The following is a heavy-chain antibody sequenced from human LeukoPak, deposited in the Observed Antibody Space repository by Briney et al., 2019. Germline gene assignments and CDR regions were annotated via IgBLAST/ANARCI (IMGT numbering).Heavy chain of an antibody. CDR3: ARDPGDMVRGVSTLDY. D-gene: IGHD3-10*01. CDR2: IWYDGSNK. J-gene: IGHJ4*02. V-gene: IGHV3-33*08. Sequence: GGSLRLSCAASGFTFSSYGMHWVRQAPGKGLEWVAVIWYDGSNKYYADSVKGRFTISRDNSKNTLCLQMNSLRAEDTAVYYCARDPGDMVRGVSTLDYWGQGTLVTVSS. CDR1: GFTFSSYG.